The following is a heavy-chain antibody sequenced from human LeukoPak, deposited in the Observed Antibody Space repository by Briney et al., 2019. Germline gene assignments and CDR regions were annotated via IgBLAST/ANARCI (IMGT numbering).Heavy chain of an antibody. Sequence: PSETLSLTCAVYGGSFSGYYWSWIRQPPGKGLEWIGEINRSGSTNYNPSLKSRVTISVDTSKNQFSLKLSSVTAADTAVYYCARGGLIPYYFDYWGQGTLVTVSS. V-gene: IGHV4-34*01. CDR1: GGSFSGYY. CDR2: INRSGST. J-gene: IGHJ4*02. CDR3: ARGGLIPYYFDY.